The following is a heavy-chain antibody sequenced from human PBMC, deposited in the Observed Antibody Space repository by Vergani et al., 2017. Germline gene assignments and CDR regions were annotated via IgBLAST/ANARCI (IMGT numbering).Heavy chain of an antibody. CDR3: ASVSLGYCSSTSCFGLDY. J-gene: IGHJ4*02. CDR2: IYYSGST. Sequence: QLQLQESGPGLVKPSETLSLTCTVSGGSISSSSYYWGWIRQPPGKGLEWIGSIYYSGSTYYNPSLKSRVTISVDTSKNQFPLKLSSVTAADTAVYYCASVSLGYCSSTSCFGLDYWGQGTLVTVSS. CDR1: GGSISSSSYY. D-gene: IGHD2-2*01. V-gene: IGHV4-39*01.